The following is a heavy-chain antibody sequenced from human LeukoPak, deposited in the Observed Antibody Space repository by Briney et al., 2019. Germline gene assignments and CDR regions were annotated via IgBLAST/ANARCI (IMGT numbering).Heavy chain of an antibody. CDR3: AKWGDYDILTGYYDSDY. V-gene: IGHV3-23*01. J-gene: IGHJ4*02. CDR2: IGGRDSGT. CDR1: GGSFSGYY. Sequence: ETLSLTCAVYGGSFSGYYWSWIRQPPGKGLEWVSAIGGRDSGTYYADSVRGRFTVSRDDPKNTLYLQMNTLRAEDTAVYYCAKWGDYDILTGYYDSDYWGQGTLVTVSS. D-gene: IGHD3-9*01.